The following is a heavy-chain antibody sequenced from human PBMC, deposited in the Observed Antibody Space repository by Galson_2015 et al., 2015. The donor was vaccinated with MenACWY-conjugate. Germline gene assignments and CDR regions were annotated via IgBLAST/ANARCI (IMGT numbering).Heavy chain of an antibody. D-gene: IGHD3-3*01. V-gene: IGHV4-39*01. J-gene: IGHJ1*01. CDR1: GGSISSYY. Sequence: TLSLTCTVSGGSISSYYWSWIRQPPGKGLEWIGSIYYSGSTYYNPSLKSRVTISVDTSKNQFSLKLSSVTAADTAVYYCASPITIFGVVIAFQHWGQGTLVTVSS. CDR2: IYYSGST. CDR3: ASPITIFGVVIAFQH.